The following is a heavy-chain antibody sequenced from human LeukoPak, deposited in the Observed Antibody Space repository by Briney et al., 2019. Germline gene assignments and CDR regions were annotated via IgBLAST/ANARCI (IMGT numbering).Heavy chain of an antibody. CDR3: AKEERSGYCSSTSCYTY. Sequence: GGSLRLSCAASGFTFSSYGMHWVRQAPGKGLEWVAFIRYDGSNKYYADSVKGRFTIPRDNSKNTLYLQMNSLRAEDTAVYYCAKEERSGYCSSTSCYTYWGQGTLVTVSS. CDR1: GFTFSSYG. D-gene: IGHD2-2*02. J-gene: IGHJ4*02. CDR2: IRYDGSNK. V-gene: IGHV3-30*02.